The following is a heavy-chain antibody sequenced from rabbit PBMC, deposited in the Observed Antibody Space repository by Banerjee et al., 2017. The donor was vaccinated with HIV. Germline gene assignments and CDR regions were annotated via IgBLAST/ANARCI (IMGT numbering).Heavy chain of an antibody. V-gene: IGHV1S45*01. Sequence: QEQLEESGGALVKPGTSLTLTCTASGFSFSNNYYMCWVRQAPGKGLEWIGCIYTGDGGTYYASWAKGRFTISKTSSTTVTLQMTSLTAADTATYFCARFLYVGSSDNFNLWGQGTLVTVS. D-gene: IGHD8-1*01. CDR2: IYTGDGGT. J-gene: IGHJ4*01. CDR3: ARFLYVGSSDNFNL. CDR1: GFSFSNNYY.